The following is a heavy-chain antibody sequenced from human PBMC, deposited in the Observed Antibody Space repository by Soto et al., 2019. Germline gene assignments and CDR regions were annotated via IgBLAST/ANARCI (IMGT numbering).Heavy chain of an antibody. D-gene: IGHD6-13*01. CDR1: GFTFSNYG. CDR2: ISPSSSTI. V-gene: IGHV3-48*01. CDR3: ARAYSSSSGKNAFDF. J-gene: IGHJ3*01. Sequence: PRGSLRLSCAASGFTFSNYGMNWVRQAPGKGLEWVSYISPSSSTIYYADSVKGRFTISRENAMNSLYLQMNSLRAEDTAIYYCARAYSSSSGKNAFDFWGQGTTVTVSS.